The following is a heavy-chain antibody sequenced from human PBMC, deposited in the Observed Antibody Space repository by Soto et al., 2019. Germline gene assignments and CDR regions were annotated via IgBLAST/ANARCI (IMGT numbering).Heavy chain of an antibody. V-gene: IGHV1-69*11. J-gene: IGHJ6*02. CDR3: ARWPQPRYTADPYAVDV. Sequence: QVHLVQSGTEVKKPGSSVKVSCKASGGTFSSSGFSWVRQAPGQGREWMGMIVPSLDTTNYAQKFQARVTITADEVTSTAYMELRSQRSEDTAVYYCARWPQPRYTADPYAVDVWGQGTRVIVSS. CDR2: IVPSLDTT. CDR1: GGTFSSSG. D-gene: IGHD3-16*02.